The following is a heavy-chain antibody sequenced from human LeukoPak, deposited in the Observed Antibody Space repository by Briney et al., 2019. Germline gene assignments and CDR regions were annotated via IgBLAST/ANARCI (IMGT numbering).Heavy chain of an antibody. J-gene: IGHJ4*02. CDR2: ISGDGGST. D-gene: IGHD5-18*01. CDR1: GFTFDDYA. CDR3: AKDHDEQYTYGPFDY. Sequence: GGSLRLSCAASGFTFDDYAMHWVRQAPGKGLEWVSLISGDGGSTYYADSVKGRFTISRDNSKNSLYLQMSSLRTEDTALYYCAKDHDEQYTYGPFDYWGQGTLVTVS. V-gene: IGHV3-43*02.